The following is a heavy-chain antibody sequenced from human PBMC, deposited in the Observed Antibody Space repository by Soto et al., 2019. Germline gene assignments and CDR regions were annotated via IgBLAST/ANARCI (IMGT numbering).Heavy chain of an antibody. CDR3: ASRLGSGYCSGGTCNNGFDP. D-gene: IGHD2-15*01. CDR2: IYYSVSS. J-gene: IGHJ5*02. V-gene: IGHV4-39*01. CDR1: GGAISSTIYY. Sequence: SETLSLTGTLGGGAISSTIYYWGLIRQPPGKGLEWIWSIYYSVSSYYNPSLKSRLTISVDTSKNQFSLKLSSVTAAATAVYYRASRLGSGYCSGGTCNNGFDPWRQGTLVTVSS.